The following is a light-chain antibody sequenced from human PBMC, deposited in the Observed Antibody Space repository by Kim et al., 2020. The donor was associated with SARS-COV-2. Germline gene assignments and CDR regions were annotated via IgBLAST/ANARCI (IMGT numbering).Light chain of an antibody. CDR1: SLRSYY. CDR2: GKN. V-gene: IGLV3-19*01. J-gene: IGLJ3*02. CDR3: NARDSSGNHWV. Sequence: ALGQTVRITCQGDSLRSYYASWYQQKTGQATVLVIYGKNNRPSGIPDRLSGSSSGNTASLTITGAQAEDEADYYCNARDSSGNHWVFGGGTRLTVL.